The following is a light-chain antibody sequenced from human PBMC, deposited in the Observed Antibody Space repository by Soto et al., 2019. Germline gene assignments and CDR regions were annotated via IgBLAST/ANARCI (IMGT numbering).Light chain of an antibody. CDR2: DAS. J-gene: IGKJ1*01. CDR1: QSISSW. V-gene: IGKV1-5*01. Sequence: DIQMTQSPSTLSASVGDRVTITCRASQSISSWLAWYQQKPGKAPKLLIYDASSLESGVPSRFSGSGSGTEFTLTISSLQPDDFATYYCQQYNYPRTFGQGTKVDIK. CDR3: QQYNYPRT.